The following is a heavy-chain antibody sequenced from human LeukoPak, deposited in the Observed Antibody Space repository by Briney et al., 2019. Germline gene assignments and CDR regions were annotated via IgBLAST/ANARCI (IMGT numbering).Heavy chain of an antibody. D-gene: IGHD1-26*01. J-gene: IGHJ4*02. V-gene: IGHV1-2*02. CDR1: GYTFTGYY. CDR2: INPNSGGT. CDR3: ARGRPGGVGATQGVDY. Sequence: ASVKVSCKASGYTFTGYYMHWVRQAPGQGLEWMGWINPNSGGTNYAQKFQGRVTMTRDTSISTAYMELSRLRSDDTAVYYCARGRPGGVGATQGVDYWGQGTLVTVSS.